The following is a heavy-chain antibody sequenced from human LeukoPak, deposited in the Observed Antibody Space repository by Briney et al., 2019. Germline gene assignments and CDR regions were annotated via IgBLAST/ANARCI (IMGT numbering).Heavy chain of an antibody. CDR2: ISGSGGST. D-gene: IGHD3-10*01. CDR1: GFTFSSYA. CDR3: AKVSPPWGYGSGSYYNLVLDY. V-gene: IGHV3-23*01. J-gene: IGHJ4*02. Sequence: GGSLRLSCAASGFTFSSYAISWVRQAPGKGLEWVSAISGSGGSTYYADSVKGRFTISRDNSKNTLYLRMNSLRAEDTAVYYCAKVSPPWGYGSGSYYNLVLDYWGQGTLVTVSS.